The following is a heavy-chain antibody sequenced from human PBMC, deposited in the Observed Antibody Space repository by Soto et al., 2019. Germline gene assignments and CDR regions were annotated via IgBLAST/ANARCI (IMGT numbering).Heavy chain of an antibody. V-gene: IGHV1-69*13. CDR1: GGTFSSYA. J-gene: IGHJ6*02. CDR3: ARDVETAMVGDYYYYGMDV. D-gene: IGHD5-18*01. Sequence: SVKVSCKASGGTFSSYAISWVRQAPGQGLEWMGGIIPIFGTANYAQKFQGRVTITADESTSTAYMELSSLRSEDTAVYYCARDVETAMVGDYYYYGMDVWGQGTTVTVSS. CDR2: IIPIFGTA.